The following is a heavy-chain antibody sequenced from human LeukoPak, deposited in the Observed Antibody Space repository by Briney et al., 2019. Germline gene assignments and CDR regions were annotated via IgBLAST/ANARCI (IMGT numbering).Heavy chain of an antibody. V-gene: IGHV4-59*08. J-gene: IGHJ4*02. CDR2: IYYSGST. CDR3: ARTLWSVSYFDY. D-gene: IGHD3-3*01. CDR1: GGSIGSYY. Sequence: SETLSLTCTVSGGSIGSYYWSWIRQPPGKGLEWIGYIYYSGSTNYNPSLKSRVTISVDTSKNQFSLKLSSVTAADTAVYYCARTLWSVSYFDYWGQGTLVTVSS.